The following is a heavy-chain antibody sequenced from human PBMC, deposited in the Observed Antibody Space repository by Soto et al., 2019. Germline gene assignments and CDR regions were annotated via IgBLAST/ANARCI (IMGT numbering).Heavy chain of an antibody. J-gene: IGHJ6*02. CDR2: IYNSGRT. V-gene: IGHV4-59*02. CDR3: ARVHSGWSSGHGLDV. D-gene: IGHD6-19*01. Sequence: KASETLSLTCTVSGASVSSYFWSWVRQPPGKGLEWIGYIYNSGRTNYNPPLKSRVTISLDTSDNDFSLRLTSLTAADTAVYYCARVHSGWSSGHGLDVWGQGTTVTVSS. CDR1: GASVSSYF.